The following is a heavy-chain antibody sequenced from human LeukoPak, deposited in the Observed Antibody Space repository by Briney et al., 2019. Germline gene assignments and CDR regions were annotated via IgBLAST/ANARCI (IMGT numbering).Heavy chain of an antibody. V-gene: IGHV4-34*01. CDR2: INHSGST. Sequence: SETLSLTCAVYGGSFSGYYWSWIRQPPGKGLEWIGEINHSGSTNYNPSLKSRVTISVDTSKNQFSLKLSSVTAADTAVYYCARICSSTSCYMGYYYYGMDVWGQGTTVTVSS. CDR3: ARICSSTSCYMGYYYYGMDV. D-gene: IGHD2-2*02. J-gene: IGHJ6*02. CDR1: GGSFSGYY.